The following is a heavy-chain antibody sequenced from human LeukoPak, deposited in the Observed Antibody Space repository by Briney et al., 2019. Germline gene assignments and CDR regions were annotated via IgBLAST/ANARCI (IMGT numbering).Heavy chain of an antibody. J-gene: IGHJ4*02. V-gene: IGHV1-2*02. CDR3: ARDGSNSSSVSFDY. Sequence: ASVKVSCKASGYTFTGYYMHWVRQAPGQGLEWMGWINPNSGDTNYAQKFQGRVTMTRDTSISTAYMELSRLRSDDTAVYYCARDGSNSSSVSFDYWGQGTLVTVSS. D-gene: IGHD6-13*01. CDR2: INPNSGDT. CDR1: GYTFTGYY.